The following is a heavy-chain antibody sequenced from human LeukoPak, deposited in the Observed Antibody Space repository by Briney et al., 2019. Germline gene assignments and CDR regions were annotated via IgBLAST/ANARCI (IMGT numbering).Heavy chain of an antibody. D-gene: IGHD5-24*01. J-gene: IGHJ6*02. CDR3: ARGRWLQTYYGMDV. CDR1: GYTFTVYY. V-gene: IGHV1-2*02. Sequence: ASVKVSCKASGYTFTVYYMHWVRQAPGQGLEWMGWIDPKSGGTNYSQKVQGRVTMTRDTSISTAYMELSRLRSDDTAVYYCARGRWLQTYYGMDVWGQGTTVTVSS. CDR2: IDPKSGGT.